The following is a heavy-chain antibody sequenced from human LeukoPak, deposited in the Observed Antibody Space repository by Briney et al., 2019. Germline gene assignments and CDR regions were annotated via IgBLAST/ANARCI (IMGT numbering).Heavy chain of an antibody. CDR2: MNHNSGYT. CDR3: ARVAGSIDY. D-gene: IGHD6-19*01. CDR1: GYTLTTYD. J-gene: IGHJ4*02. Sequence: GASVKVSCKASGYTLTTYDINWVRQAPGKGLEWMGWMNHNSGYTGFAQKFQGRVTFTRATSISTAYMELSSLRSEDTAVYYCARVAGSIDYWGQGTLVTVSS. V-gene: IGHV1-8*03.